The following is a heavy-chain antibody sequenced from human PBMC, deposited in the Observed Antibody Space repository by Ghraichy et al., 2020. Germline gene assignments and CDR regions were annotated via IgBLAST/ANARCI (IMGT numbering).Heavy chain of an antibody. Sequence: SVKVSCKASGGTFSSYAISWVRQAPGQGLEWMGGIIPIFGTANYAQKFQGRVTITADESTSTAYMELSSLRSEDTAVYYCAREGGGITIFGVVPYNWFDPWGQGTLVTVSS. J-gene: IGHJ5*02. CDR3: AREGGGITIFGVVPYNWFDP. CDR2: IIPIFGTA. V-gene: IGHV1-69*13. D-gene: IGHD3-3*01. CDR1: GGTFSSYA.